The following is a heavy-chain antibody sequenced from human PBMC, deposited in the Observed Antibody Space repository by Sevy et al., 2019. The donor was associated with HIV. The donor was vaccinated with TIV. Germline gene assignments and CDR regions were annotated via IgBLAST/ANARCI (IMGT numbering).Heavy chain of an antibody. CDR1: GYTFTSYA. Sequence: ASVKVSCKASGYTFTSYAMHWVRQAPGQRLEWMGWINAGNGNTKYSQKFQGRVTITRETSASTAYMELSSLGSEDTAVYYCAREGGVGVDAFDIWGQGTMVTVSS. V-gene: IGHV1-3*01. J-gene: IGHJ3*02. CDR2: INAGNGNT. D-gene: IGHD1-26*01. CDR3: AREGGVGVDAFDI.